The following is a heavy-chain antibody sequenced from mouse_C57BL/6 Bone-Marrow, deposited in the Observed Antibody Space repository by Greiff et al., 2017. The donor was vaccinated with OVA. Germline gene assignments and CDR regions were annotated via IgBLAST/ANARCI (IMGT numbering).Heavy chain of an antibody. CDR3: ARIYYGNYPYAMDD. Sequence: VQLQQSGPELVKPGASVKISCKASGYAFSSSWMNWVKQRPGKGLEWIGRIYPGDGDTNYNGKFKGKATLTADKSSSTAYMQLSSLTSEDAAVYFCARIYYGNYPYAMDDWGQGTSVTVSS. D-gene: IGHD2-1*01. CDR2: IYPGDGDT. V-gene: IGHV1-82*01. CDR1: GYAFSSSW. J-gene: IGHJ4*01.